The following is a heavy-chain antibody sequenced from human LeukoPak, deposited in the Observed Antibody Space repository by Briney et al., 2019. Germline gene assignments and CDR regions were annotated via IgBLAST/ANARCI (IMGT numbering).Heavy chain of an antibody. Sequence: GGSLRLSCAASGFTFSSYSMNWVRQAPGKGLEWVSSISSSSSYIYYADSVKGRFTISRDNAKNSLYLQMNSLRAEDTAVYYCVRDSDYVWGSYRDAFDIWGQGTMVTVSS. V-gene: IGHV3-21*01. CDR1: GFTFSSYS. CDR3: VRDSDYVWGSYRDAFDI. CDR2: ISSSSSYI. J-gene: IGHJ3*02. D-gene: IGHD3-16*02.